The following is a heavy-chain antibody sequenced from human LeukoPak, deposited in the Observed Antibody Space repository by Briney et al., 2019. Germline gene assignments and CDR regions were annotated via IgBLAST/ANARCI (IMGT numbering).Heavy chain of an antibody. D-gene: IGHD3-22*01. CDR1: GFTVGSNY. V-gene: IGHV3-66*01. CDR2: IYTGGST. Sequence: GGSLRLSCAAPGFTVGSNYMSWVRQAPGKGLEWVSVIYTGGSTYYADSVKGRFTISRDNSKNTLYLQMNSLRAEDTAVYYCARDWNYYDSIGYSYFDYWGQGTLVTVSS. J-gene: IGHJ4*02. CDR3: ARDWNYYDSIGYSYFDY.